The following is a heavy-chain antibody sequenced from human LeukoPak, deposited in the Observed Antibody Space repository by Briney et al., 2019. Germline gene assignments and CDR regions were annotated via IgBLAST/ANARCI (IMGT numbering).Heavy chain of an antibody. J-gene: IGHJ4*02. Sequence: ASVKVSCKASGYTFTGYYMHWVRQAPGQGLEWMGRINPNSGGTNYAQKFQGRVTMTRDTSISTAYMELSRLRSDDTAVYYCLIYCSSGSCYGRFFDYWGQGTLVTVSS. V-gene: IGHV1-2*06. D-gene: IGHD2-15*01. CDR1: GYTFTGYY. CDR2: INPNSGGT. CDR3: LIYCSSGSCYGRFFDY.